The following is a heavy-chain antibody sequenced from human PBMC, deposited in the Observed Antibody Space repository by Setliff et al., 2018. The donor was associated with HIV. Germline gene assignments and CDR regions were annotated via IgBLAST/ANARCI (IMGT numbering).Heavy chain of an antibody. CDR3: ASARTFYAESALDY. V-gene: IGHV3-7*03. CDR2: IKQDGSET. CDR1: GFTFSNFW. Sequence: GGSLRLSCTASGFTFSNFWMTWVRQAPGKGLEWVANIKQDGSETYYVDSVKGRFTISRDNGKNLLYLQMNTLRAEDTAVYYCASARTFYAESALDYWGQGTLVTVSS. D-gene: IGHD4-17*01. J-gene: IGHJ4*02.